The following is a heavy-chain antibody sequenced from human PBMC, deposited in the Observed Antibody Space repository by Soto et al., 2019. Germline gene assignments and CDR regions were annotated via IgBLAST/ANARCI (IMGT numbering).Heavy chain of an antibody. CDR2: ISSSSTSI. V-gene: IGHV3-48*01. J-gene: IGHJ4*02. Sequence: EVQLVESGGGLVQPGGSLRLSCVASGFTLSSYSLNWVRQAPGKGLEWVSYISSSSTSIYYADSVKGRFTMSRDSAKNSLYLQMDSLRAGDTATYYCVRDGYPRLSVHFDYWGQGTLVTVSS. CDR3: VRDGYPRLSVHFDY. D-gene: IGHD5-18*01. CDR1: GFTLSSYS.